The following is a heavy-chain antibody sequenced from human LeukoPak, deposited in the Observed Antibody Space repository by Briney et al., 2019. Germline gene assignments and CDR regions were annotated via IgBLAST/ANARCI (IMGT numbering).Heavy chain of an antibody. CDR3: AELGITMIGGV. CDR2: ISGSGGST. Sequence: PTGGSLRLSCAASGFTFCSYAMSWVRQAPGKGLEWVSAISGSGGSTYYADSVKGRFTISRDNAKNSLYLQMNSLRAEDTAVYYCAELGITMIGGVWGKGTTVTISS. J-gene: IGHJ6*04. V-gene: IGHV3-23*01. D-gene: IGHD3-10*02. CDR1: GFTFCSYA.